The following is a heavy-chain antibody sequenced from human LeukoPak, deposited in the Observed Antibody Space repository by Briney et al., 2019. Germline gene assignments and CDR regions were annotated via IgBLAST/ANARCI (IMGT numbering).Heavy chain of an antibody. V-gene: IGHV3-30*03. J-gene: IGHJ4*02. D-gene: IGHD5-18*01. CDR2: ISYDGSNK. CDR3: ARWGDTAMVTFDY. CDR1: GFTFSSYG. Sequence: GGSLRLSCAASGFTFSSYGMHWVRQAPGKGLEWVAVISYDGSNKYYADSVKGRFTIPRDNSKNTLYLQMNSLRAEDTAVYYCARWGDTAMVTFDYWGQGTLVTVSS.